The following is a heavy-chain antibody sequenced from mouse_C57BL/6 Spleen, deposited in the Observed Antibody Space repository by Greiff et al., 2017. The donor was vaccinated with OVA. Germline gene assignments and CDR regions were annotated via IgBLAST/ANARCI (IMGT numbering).Heavy chain of an antibody. Sequence: EVQRVESGGGLVKPGGSLKLSCAASGFTFSDYGMHWVRQAPEKGLEWVAYISSGSSTIYYADTVKGRFTISRDNAKNTLFLQMTSLRSEDTAMYYCARLFITTVVATGYYAMDYWGQGTSVTVSS. CDR1: GFTFSDYG. J-gene: IGHJ4*01. V-gene: IGHV5-17*01. CDR3: ARLFITTVVATGYYAMDY. D-gene: IGHD1-1*01. CDR2: ISSGSSTI.